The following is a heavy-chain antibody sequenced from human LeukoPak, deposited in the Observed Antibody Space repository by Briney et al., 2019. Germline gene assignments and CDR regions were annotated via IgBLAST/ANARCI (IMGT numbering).Heavy chain of an antibody. CDR3: ARGLDYDFWSGYYDYYYYMDV. J-gene: IGHJ6*03. CDR1: GFTFSGYG. D-gene: IGHD3-3*01. V-gene: IGHV3-33*01. Sequence: GRSLRLSCAASGFTFSGYGMHWVRQAPGKGLEWVAVIWYDGSNKYYADSVKGRFTISRDNSKNTLYLQMNSLRAEDTAVYYCARGLDYDFWSGYYDYYYYMDVWGKGTTVTVSS. CDR2: IWYDGSNK.